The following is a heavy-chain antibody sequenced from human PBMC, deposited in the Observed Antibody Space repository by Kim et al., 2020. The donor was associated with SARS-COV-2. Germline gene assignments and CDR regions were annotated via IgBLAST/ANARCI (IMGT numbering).Heavy chain of an antibody. V-gene: IGHV3-33*01. J-gene: IGHJ4*02. Sequence: GGSLRLSCAASGFSFSTYGMHWVRQAPGKGLEWVAVIWSDENNRYYRDSVKGRFTISRDNSKNTLCLQMNNLRAEDTAVYYCARGIYSSSWGCVDHWGQGTLVTVSS. D-gene: IGHD6-13*01. CDR2: IWSDENNR. CDR1: GFSFSTYG. CDR3: ARGIYSSSWGCVDH.